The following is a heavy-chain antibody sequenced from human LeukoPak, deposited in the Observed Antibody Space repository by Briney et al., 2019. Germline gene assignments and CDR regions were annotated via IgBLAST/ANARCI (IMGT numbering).Heavy chain of an antibody. J-gene: IGHJ4*02. V-gene: IGHV4-30-4*01. CDR1: GGSISSGDYY. D-gene: IGHD6-13*01. CDR3: ARGLGSSGYGD. Sequence: SQTLSLTCTVSGGSISSGDYYWPWIRQPPGKGLEWIGYIYYSGSPYYSPSLKSRATISVDTSKNEFSLRLRSVTAADTAVYYCARGLGSSGYGDWGQGTLVTVSS. CDR2: IYYSGSP.